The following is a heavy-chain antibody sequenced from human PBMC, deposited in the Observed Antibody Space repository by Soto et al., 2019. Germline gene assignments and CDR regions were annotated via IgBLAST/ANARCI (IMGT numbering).Heavy chain of an antibody. D-gene: IGHD4-17*01. CDR2: INNSGSN. J-gene: IGHJ6*02. V-gene: IGHV4-34*01. Sequence: QVQLQQWGAGLLKPSETLSLTCAVYGGSFSGYYWSWIRQPPGKGLEWIGEINNSGSNNYNPSLESRVTISVDTSKNQFSLKLRSVTAADTAVYYCARGKRGTTAQYCYYGMDVWGQGTTVTVSS. CDR3: ARGKRGTTAQYCYYGMDV. CDR1: GGSFSGYY.